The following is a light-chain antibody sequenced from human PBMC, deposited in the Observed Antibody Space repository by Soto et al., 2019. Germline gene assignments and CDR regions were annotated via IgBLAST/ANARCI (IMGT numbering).Light chain of an antibody. Sequence: DIQMTQSPSSLSASVGDRVTITCRASQGISNNLAWYQQKPGKVPKILIYAASTLQSGVTSRFSGSRSGTDFTITISILQPEDVATYYCQKYRRAAWTFGQGTKVGIK. CDR2: AAS. CDR1: QGISNN. J-gene: IGKJ1*01. CDR3: QKYRRAAWT. V-gene: IGKV1-27*01.